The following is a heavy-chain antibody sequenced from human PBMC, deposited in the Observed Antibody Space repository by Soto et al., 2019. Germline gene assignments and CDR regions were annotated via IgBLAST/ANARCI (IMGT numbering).Heavy chain of an antibody. Sequence: ASVKVSCKASGYTFTSYDINWVRQATGQGLERMGWMNPNSGNTGYAQKFQGRVTMTRNTSISTAYMELSSLRSEDTAVYYCARTYCSGGSCYRVFNWFDPWGQGTLVTVSS. CDR1: GYTFTSYD. D-gene: IGHD2-15*01. V-gene: IGHV1-8*01. CDR2: MNPNSGNT. CDR3: ARTYCSGGSCYRVFNWFDP. J-gene: IGHJ5*02.